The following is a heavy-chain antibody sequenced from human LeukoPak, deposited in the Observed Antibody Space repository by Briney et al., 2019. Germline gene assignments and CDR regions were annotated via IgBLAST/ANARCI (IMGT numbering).Heavy chain of an antibody. Sequence: PGGSLRLSCAASGFTFSSYAMIWVRQAPGKGLEWVSAISGSGGSTYYADSVKGRFTISRDNSKNTLYLQMNSLRAEDTAVYYCAKDLDSGSYYFDYWGQGTLVTVSS. CDR3: AKDLDSGSYYFDY. V-gene: IGHV3-23*01. CDR1: GFTFSSYA. J-gene: IGHJ4*02. CDR2: ISGSGGST. D-gene: IGHD1-26*01.